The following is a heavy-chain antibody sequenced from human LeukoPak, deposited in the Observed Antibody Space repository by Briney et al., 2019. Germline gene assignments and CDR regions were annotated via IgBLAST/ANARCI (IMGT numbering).Heavy chain of an antibody. Sequence: SETLSLTCTVSGGSIGSTTYYWGWIRQPPGKGLEWIGSIYYSGNTYYNPSLKSRVTISVDTSKNQFSLKLSSVTAADTAVYYCARGYDIVVVVAAKASYYYYGMDVWGQGTTVTVSS. D-gene: IGHD2-15*01. J-gene: IGHJ6*02. CDR2: IYYSGNT. CDR3: ARGYDIVVVVAAKASYYYYGMDV. V-gene: IGHV4-39*07. CDR1: GGSIGSTTYY.